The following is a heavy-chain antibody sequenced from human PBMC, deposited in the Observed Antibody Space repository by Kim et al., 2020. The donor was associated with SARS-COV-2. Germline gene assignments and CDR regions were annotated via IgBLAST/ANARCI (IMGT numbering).Heavy chain of an antibody. Sequence: FNHPLQERVTIALDTAKNQFSLKLSSVNAADTAVYYCARSPNYGDLPFDYWGQGTLVTVSS. V-gene: IGHV4-59*01. J-gene: IGHJ4*02. D-gene: IGHD4-17*01. CDR3: ARSPNYGDLPFDY.